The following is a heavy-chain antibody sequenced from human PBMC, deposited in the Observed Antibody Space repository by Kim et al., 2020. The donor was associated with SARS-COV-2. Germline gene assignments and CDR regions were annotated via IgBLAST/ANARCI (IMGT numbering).Heavy chain of an antibody. V-gene: IGHV3-30*02. CDR3: AKEVSSSWGYYYGMDV. J-gene: IGHJ6*01. CDR1: GFTFSSYG. D-gene: IGHD6-13*01. CDR2: IWYDGSNK. Sequence: GGSLRLSCAASGFTFSSYGMHWVRQAPGKGLEWVAFIWYDGSNKYYADSVKGRFTISRYNSKNTLYLQMNSLRAEDTAVYYCAKEVSSSWGYYYGMDVWG.